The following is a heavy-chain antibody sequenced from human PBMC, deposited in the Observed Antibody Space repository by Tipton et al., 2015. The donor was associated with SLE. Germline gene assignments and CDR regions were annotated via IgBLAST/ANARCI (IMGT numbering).Heavy chain of an antibody. J-gene: IGHJ3*02. CDR2: INPNSGGT. CDR3: ARVRVGYCSGGSCYSAFDI. Sequence: QLVQSGAEVKKPGASVKVSCKASGYTFTGYYMHWVRQAPGQGLEWMGWINPNSGGTNYAQKFQGRVTMTRDTSISTAYMELSRLRSDDTAVYCCARVRVGYCSGGSCYSAFDIWGQGTMVTVSS. V-gene: IGHV1-2*02. CDR1: GYTFTGYY. D-gene: IGHD2-15*01.